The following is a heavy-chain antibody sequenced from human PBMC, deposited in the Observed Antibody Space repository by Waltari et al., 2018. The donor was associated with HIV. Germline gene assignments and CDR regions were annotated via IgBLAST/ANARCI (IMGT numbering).Heavy chain of an antibody. D-gene: IGHD3-3*01. CDR1: GFPFSTAW. CDR3: TTGLFLEWPGAFDI. V-gene: IGHV3-15*01. J-gene: IGHJ3*02. CDR2: IKSKTDGGTT. Sequence: VQLVESGGGLVKTGGSLSLSSAACGFPFSTAWMSWVRQGPGKGLKWVGRIKSKTDGGTTAYAAPVKGRFTISRDDSKNTLYLQMNSLKTEDTAVYYCTTGLFLEWPGAFDIWGQGTMVTVSS.